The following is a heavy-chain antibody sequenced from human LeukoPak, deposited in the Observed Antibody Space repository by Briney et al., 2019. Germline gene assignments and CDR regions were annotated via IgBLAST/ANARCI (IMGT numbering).Heavy chain of an antibody. CDR2: ISTSGLTI. CDR3: ARGTDSSSYTHWFDP. D-gene: IGHD6-13*01. CDR1: GFTFSTYD. J-gene: IGHJ5*02. Sequence: GGSLRLSCAASGFTFSTYDMNWVRQAPGKGLEWVSYISTSGLTIYYADSAKGRFTVSRDNAKNSLYLQMNSLRAEDTAVYYCARGTDSSSYTHWFDPWGQGTLVTVSS. V-gene: IGHV3-48*03.